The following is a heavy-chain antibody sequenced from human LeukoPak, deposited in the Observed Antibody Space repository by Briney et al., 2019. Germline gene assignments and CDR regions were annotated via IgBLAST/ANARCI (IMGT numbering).Heavy chain of an antibody. J-gene: IGHJ4*02. CDR2: INSDGSST. CDR1: GFTFNNYW. V-gene: IGHV3-74*01. D-gene: IGHD6-19*01. Sequence: GGSLGLSCEASGFTFNNYWMHWVRQVPGEGLVWVSHINSDGSSTSYADSVKGRFTVSRDNAKNTLYLLMSNLRAEDTAVYYCARVTASGWYTALDYWGQGTLVSVSS. CDR3: ARVTASGWYTALDY.